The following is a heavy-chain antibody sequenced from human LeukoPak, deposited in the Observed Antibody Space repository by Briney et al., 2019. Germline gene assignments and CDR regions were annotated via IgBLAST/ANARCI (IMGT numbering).Heavy chain of an antibody. CDR1: GYTFTSYY. D-gene: IGHD6-19*01. J-gene: IGHJ6*02. V-gene: IGHV1-46*01. Sequence: ASVKVSCKASGYTFTSYYMHWVRQAPGQGLEWMGIINPSGGSTSYAQKFQGRVTMTRDTSTSTVYMELSSLRSEDTTVYYCARDAYSSGWSHYYYGMDVWGRGTTVTVSS. CDR2: INPSGGST. CDR3: ARDAYSSGWSHYYYGMDV.